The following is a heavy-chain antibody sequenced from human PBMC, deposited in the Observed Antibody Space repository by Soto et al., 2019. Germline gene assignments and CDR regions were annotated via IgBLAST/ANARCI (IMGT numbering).Heavy chain of an antibody. V-gene: IGHV3-23*01. CDR3: SKTDSAGNHYHAY. Sequence: EGQLLESGGGLVQPGGSLRLSCAASGVSISTFGMSWVRQSPGKGLEWVSISDDRADYADSGKGRFTISRDNSKNTLYLQMDSLKVKATAIYACSKTDSAGNHYHAYWGQGTLVTVSS. D-gene: IGHD1-26*01. CDR1: GVSISTFG. CDR2: ISDDRA. J-gene: IGHJ4*02.